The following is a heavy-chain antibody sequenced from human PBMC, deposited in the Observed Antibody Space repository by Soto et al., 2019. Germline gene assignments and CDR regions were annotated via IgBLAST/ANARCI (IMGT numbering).Heavy chain of an antibody. J-gene: IGHJ6*03. CDR2: ISWNSGSI. Sequence: GGSLRLSCAASGFTFDDYAMHWVRQAPGKGLEWVSGISWNSGSIGYADSVKGRFTISRDNAKNSLYLQMNSLRAEDTALYYCAKEVGVMFPKNYYMDVWGKGTTVTVSS. V-gene: IGHV3-9*01. D-gene: IGHD3-10*02. CDR1: GFTFDDYA. CDR3: AKEVGVMFPKNYYMDV.